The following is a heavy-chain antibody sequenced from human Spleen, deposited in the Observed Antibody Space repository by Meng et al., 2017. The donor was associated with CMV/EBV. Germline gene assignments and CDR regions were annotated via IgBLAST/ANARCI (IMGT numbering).Heavy chain of an antibody. CDR3: ARIQWLDNWFDP. J-gene: IGHJ5*02. Sequence: VQMVQSGAEVKKPGASGKVSCKASGYTFTSYGISWVRQAPGQGLEWMGWISAYNGNTNYAQKFQGRVTMTRDTSISKAYMELRRLRFDDTAVYYCARIQWLDNWFDPWGQGTLVTVSS. CDR1: GYTFTSYG. CDR2: ISAYNGNT. V-gene: IGHV1-18*01. D-gene: IGHD6-19*01.